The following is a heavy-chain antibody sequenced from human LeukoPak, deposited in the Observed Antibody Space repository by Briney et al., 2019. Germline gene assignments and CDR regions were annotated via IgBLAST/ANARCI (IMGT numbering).Heavy chain of an antibody. D-gene: IGHD2-15*01. CDR1: GFTLSSYW. J-gene: IGHJ5*02. CDR3: ARDRSPCSGGRCYSYNWFDP. V-gene: IGHV3-7*04. CDR2: IKQDGSEK. Sequence: GGSLRLSCAASGFTLSSYWMTWVRQAPGKGLEWVANIKQDGSEKYYVDSVKGRFSISRDNAKNSLFLQMNSLRAEDTAVYYCARDRSPCSGGRCYSYNWFDPWGQGYLVTVSS.